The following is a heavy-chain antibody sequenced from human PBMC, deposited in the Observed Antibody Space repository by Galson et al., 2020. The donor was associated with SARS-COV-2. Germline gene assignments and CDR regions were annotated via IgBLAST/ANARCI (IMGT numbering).Heavy chain of an antibody. D-gene: IGHD5-12*01. Sequence: SETLSLTCTVSGASISSGGHYWSWVRQHPEKGLEWLGYIYFSGRTAYNPSFESRVTMSIDPSKNHFSLNLTSVTAADTAVYYCAREMATKAPHIDSWGRGTLVTVSA. J-gene: IGHJ5*01. CDR1: GASISSGGHY. CDR2: IYFSGRT. V-gene: IGHV4-31*03. CDR3: AREMATKAPHIDS.